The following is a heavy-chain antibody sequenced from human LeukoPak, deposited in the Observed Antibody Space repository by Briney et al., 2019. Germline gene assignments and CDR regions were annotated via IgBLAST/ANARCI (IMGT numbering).Heavy chain of an antibody. D-gene: IGHD2-2*02. V-gene: IGHV4-38-2*02. J-gene: IGHJ5*02. Sequence: SETLSLTRIVSGYSISSGYYWGWIRQPPGKGLEWIGNLYHSGSTYYNPSLRSRATISGDTSKNQFSLSLSSVTAADTAVYYCARECSSTTCYTRSFDPWGQGTLVTVSS. CDR2: LYHSGST. CDR3: ARECSSTTCYTRSFDP. CDR1: GYSISSGYY.